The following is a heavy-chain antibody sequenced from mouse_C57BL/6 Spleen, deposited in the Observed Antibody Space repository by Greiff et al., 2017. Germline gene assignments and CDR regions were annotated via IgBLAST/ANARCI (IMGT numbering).Heavy chain of an antibody. CDR2: IYPSDSET. Sequence: QVQLQQPGAELVRPGSSVKLSCKASGYTFTSYWMDWVKQRPGQGLEWIGNIYPSDSETHYNQKFKDKATLTVDKSSSTAYTQLSSLTSEDSAVYYCARSKDYYGSSSYWGQGTTLTVSS. CDR1: GYTFTSYW. J-gene: IGHJ2*01. D-gene: IGHD1-1*01. CDR3: ARSKDYYGSSSY. V-gene: IGHV1-61*01.